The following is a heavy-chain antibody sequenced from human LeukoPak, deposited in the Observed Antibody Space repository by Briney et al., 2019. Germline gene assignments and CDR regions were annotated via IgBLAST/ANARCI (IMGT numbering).Heavy chain of an antibody. D-gene: IGHD3-22*01. CDR2: INHSGST. CDR1: GGSFSGYY. Sequence: SETLSLTCAVYGGSFSGYYWSWLRQPPGKGLEWIGEINHSGSTNYNPSLKSRVTISVDTSKNQFSLKLSSVTAADTAVYYCARRLVYYYDSSDRFDYWGQGTLVTVSS. J-gene: IGHJ4*02. V-gene: IGHV4-34*01. CDR3: ARRLVYYYDSSDRFDY.